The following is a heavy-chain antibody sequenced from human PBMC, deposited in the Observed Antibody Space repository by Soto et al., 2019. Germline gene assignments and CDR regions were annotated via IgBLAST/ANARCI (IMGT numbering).Heavy chain of an antibody. V-gene: IGHV4-34*01. J-gene: IGHJ6*02. CDR3: ARGSGFYYYYYGMDV. CDR2: INHSGST. CDR1: GGCFSGYY. D-gene: IGHD3-10*01. Sequence: SETVSLTCAFYGGCFSGYYWSWIRQPPGKGLEWIGEINHSGSTNYNPSLKSRVTISVDTSKNQFSLKLSSVTAADTAVYYCARGSGFYYYYYGMDVWGQGTTVS.